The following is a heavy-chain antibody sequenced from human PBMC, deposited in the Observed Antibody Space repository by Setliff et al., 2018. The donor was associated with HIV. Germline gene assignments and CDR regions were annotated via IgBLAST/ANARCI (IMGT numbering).Heavy chain of an antibody. V-gene: IGHV4-61*08. J-gene: IGHJ6*03. CDR2: VHYSGST. CDR3: ARATFFDFWSGFPHHYMDV. D-gene: IGHD3-3*01. Sequence: SETLSLTCTVSGDSISRGGYYWQWLRQHPGGGLDWIGYVHYSGSTNYNPSFKSRVIMSVDTSKNQFSLRLKSVTAADTAVYYCARATFFDFWSGFPHHYMDVWGKGTTVTVSS. CDR1: GDSISRGGYY.